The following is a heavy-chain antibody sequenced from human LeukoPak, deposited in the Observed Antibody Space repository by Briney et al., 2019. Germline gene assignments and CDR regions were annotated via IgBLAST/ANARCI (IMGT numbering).Heavy chain of an antibody. J-gene: IGHJ4*02. CDR2: ISGSGGST. D-gene: IGHD4-23*01. CDR3: AKGLATVGSSRYYLDY. CDR1: GFTFSSYS. V-gene: IGHV3-23*01. Sequence: GGSLRLSCAASGFTFSSYSMNWVRQAPGKGLEWVSAISGSGGSTYYADSVKGRFTISRDNSKNTLYLQMNSLRAEDTAVYYCAKGLATVGSSRYYLDYWGQGTLVTVSS.